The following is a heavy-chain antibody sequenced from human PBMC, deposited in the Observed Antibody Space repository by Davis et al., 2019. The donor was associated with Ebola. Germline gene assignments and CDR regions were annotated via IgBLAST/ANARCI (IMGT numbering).Heavy chain of an antibody. CDR2: INAGNGNT. D-gene: IGHD1-26*01. Sequence: ASVKVSCKASGYTFTSYGISWVRQAPGQRLEWMGWINAGNGNTKYSQKFQGRVTITRDTSASTAYMELSSLRSEDTAVYYCARPLSGSYLRYWGQGTLVTVSS. CDR1: GYTFTSYG. J-gene: IGHJ4*02. V-gene: IGHV1-3*01. CDR3: ARPLSGSYLRY.